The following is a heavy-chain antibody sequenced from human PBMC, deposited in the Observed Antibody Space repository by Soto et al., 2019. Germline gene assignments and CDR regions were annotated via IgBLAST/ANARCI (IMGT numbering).Heavy chain of an antibody. Sequence: QVQLQESGPGLVKPSQTLSLTCTVSGGSISSGGYYWSWIRQHPGKGLEWIGYIYYSGSTYYNPSLMSRVTISVDTSKNQFSLKLSSVTAADTAVYYCAREREDIGWAFDIWGQGTMVTVSS. J-gene: IGHJ3*02. CDR2: IYYSGST. V-gene: IGHV4-31*03. CDR1: GGSISSGGYY. D-gene: IGHD5-12*01. CDR3: AREREDIGWAFDI.